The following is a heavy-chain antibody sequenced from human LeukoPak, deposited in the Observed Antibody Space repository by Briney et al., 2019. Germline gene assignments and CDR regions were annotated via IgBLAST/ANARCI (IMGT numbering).Heavy chain of an antibody. CDR1: GFTFSSYW. Sequence: GGSLRLSCAASGFTFSSYWMSWVRQAPGKGLQWISSISSSGSYIYYADSLKGRFTVSRDNAKNSVYLQMNSLRAEDTALYYYARSPGELYFDYWAQGTLVTVSS. CDR2: ISSSGSYI. J-gene: IGHJ4*02. V-gene: IGHV3-21*06. D-gene: IGHD3-10*01. CDR3: ARSPGELYFDY.